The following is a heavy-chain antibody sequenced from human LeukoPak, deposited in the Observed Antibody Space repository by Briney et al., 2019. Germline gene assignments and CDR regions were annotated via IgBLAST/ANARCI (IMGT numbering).Heavy chain of an antibody. CDR2: IYYSGST. Sequence: ASETLSLTCTVSGGSISSYYWSWIRQPPGKGLEWIGYIYYSGSTNYNPSLKSRVTISVDTSKNQFSLKLSSVTAADTAVYYCARNQTGDAFDIWGQGTMVTVSS. J-gene: IGHJ3*02. CDR1: GGSISSYY. D-gene: IGHD3-10*01. CDR3: ARNQTGDAFDI. V-gene: IGHV4-59*01.